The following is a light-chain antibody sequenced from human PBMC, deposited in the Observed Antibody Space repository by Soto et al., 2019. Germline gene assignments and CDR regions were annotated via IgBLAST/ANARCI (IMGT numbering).Light chain of an antibody. CDR3: SAYTTRSALVV. CDR2: EVS. Sequence: QSVLPQPASVSGSPGQSITISCSGTSSDVGAYDFVSWYQQHPGKVPKLMIFEVSHRPSGVSHRFSGSKSGNMASLTISGLQAEDEDDYYCSAYTTRSALVVFGGGTKLTVL. CDR1: SSDVGAYDF. J-gene: IGLJ2*01. V-gene: IGLV2-14*01.